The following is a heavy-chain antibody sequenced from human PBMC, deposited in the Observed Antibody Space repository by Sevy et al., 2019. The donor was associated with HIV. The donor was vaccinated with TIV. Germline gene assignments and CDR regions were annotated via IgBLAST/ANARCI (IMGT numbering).Heavy chain of an antibody. CDR3: ARDLPPSATTVAHFDY. V-gene: IGHV3-48*03. CDR2: ISNTGRTI. Sequence: GGSLRLSCAASGFTFSSYEMIWVRQAPGRGLEWVSYISNTGRTISYSDSVRGRFTVSRDKAKNSLYLHMNSLRAEDAATYYCARDLPPSATTVAHFDYWGRGTLVTVSS. J-gene: IGHJ4*02. CDR1: GFTFSSYE. D-gene: IGHD4-17*01.